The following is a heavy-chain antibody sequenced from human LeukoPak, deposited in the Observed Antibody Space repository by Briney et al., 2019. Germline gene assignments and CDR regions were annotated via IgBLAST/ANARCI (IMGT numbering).Heavy chain of an antibody. D-gene: IGHD6-13*01. J-gene: IGHJ4*02. V-gene: IGHV1-46*01. CDR2: INPSGGYT. Sequence: ASVKVSCKASGYTFTTYYIHWVRQAPGQGLEWMGIINPSGGYTSYAQKFRGRVTMTRDTSTSTVYMELSSLRSKDTALYYCAKRRGSNWYRELDYWGQGTLVTVSS. CDR3: AKRRGSNWYRELDY. CDR1: GYTFTTYY.